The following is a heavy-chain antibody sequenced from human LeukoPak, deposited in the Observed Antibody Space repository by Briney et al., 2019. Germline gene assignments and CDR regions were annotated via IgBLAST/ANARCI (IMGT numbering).Heavy chain of an antibody. D-gene: IGHD1-26*01. CDR1: GFTFSSYA. J-gene: IGHJ4*02. Sequence: GGSLRLSCADSGFTFSSYAMSWVRQAPGKGLEWVSAISGSGGSTYYAESVKGRFTISRDNSKNTLYLQVNSLRAEDTAVYYCAKDQGGSYTPFDYWAREPWSPSPQ. CDR3: AKDQGGSYTPFDY. CDR2: ISGSGGST. V-gene: IGHV3-23*01.